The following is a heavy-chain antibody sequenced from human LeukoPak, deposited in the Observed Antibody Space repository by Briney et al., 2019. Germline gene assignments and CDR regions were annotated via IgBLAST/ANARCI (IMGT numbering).Heavy chain of an antibody. Sequence: SETLSLTCAVYGGSFSGYYWSWIRQPPGKGLEWIGEINHSGSTNYNPSLKSRVTMSVDTSKNQFSLKLSSVTAADTAVYYCARGTPAGTFDYWGQGTLVTVSS. CDR2: INHSGST. V-gene: IGHV4-34*01. J-gene: IGHJ4*02. D-gene: IGHD6-13*01. CDR1: GGSFSGYY. CDR3: ARGTPAGTFDY.